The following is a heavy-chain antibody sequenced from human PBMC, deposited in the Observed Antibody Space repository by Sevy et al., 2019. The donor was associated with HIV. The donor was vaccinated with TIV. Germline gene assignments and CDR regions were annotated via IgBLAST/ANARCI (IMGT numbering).Heavy chain of an antibody. J-gene: IGHJ4*02. Sequence: GGSLRLSCAASGFTFSNAWMSWVRQAPGKGVEWVGRIKSKTDGGTTDYAAPVKGRFTISRDDSKNTLYLQMNSLKTEDTAVYYCTTDMAYYYDSSGYLLFDYWGQGTLVTVSS. V-gene: IGHV3-15*01. CDR1: GFTFSNAW. CDR3: TTDMAYYYDSSGYLLFDY. CDR2: IKSKTDGGTT. D-gene: IGHD3-22*01.